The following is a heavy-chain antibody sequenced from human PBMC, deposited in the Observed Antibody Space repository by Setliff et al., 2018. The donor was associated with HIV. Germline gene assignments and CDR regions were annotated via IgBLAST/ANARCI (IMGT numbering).Heavy chain of an antibody. V-gene: IGHV1-69*10. CDR3: ARGVPLLPPHY. CDR1: GGTFSSYA. J-gene: IGHJ4*02. D-gene: IGHD2-21*02. CDR2: IIPILGIA. Sequence: ASVKVSCKASGGTFSSYAISWVRQAPGQGLEWMGGIIPILGIANYAQKFQGRVTITADKSTSTAYMELSSLRSGDTAVYYCARGVPLLPPHYWGQGTLVTVSS.